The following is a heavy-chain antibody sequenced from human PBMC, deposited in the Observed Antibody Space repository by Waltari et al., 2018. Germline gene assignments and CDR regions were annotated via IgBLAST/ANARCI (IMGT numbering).Heavy chain of an antibody. CDR2: TRFDGINK. CDR3: AREDMVSETQWRGNQYRGNSGYDL. D-gene: IGHD1-26*01. Sequence: QVFLVESGGGVVQPGDSLRLSCVASGFNFNIYGMHWVRQAPGKGLEWVAFTRFDGINKHYADSVKGRFTISRDNIKNTLYLQMNSLRGEDSAIYYCAREDMVSETQWRGNQYRGNSGYDLWGQGTLVSVSS. V-gene: IGHV3-30*02. J-gene: IGHJ4*01. CDR1: GFNFNIYG.